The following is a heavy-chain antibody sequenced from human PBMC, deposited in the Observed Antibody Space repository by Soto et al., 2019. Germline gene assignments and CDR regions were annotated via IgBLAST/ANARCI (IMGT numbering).Heavy chain of an antibody. CDR3: ARVIHDYGGNSREPGMDV. CDR1: GGSISSGGYY. V-gene: IGHV4-31*03. Sequence: QVQLQESGPGLVKPSQTLSLTCTVSGGSISSGGYYWSWIRQHPGKALEWIGYIYYSGSTYYNPSLQRRVTLSVDTSKNQCSLRLNSVTAADTAVYYCARVIHDYGGNSREPGMDVWGQGTTVTVSS. J-gene: IGHJ6*02. CDR2: IYYSGST. D-gene: IGHD4-17*01.